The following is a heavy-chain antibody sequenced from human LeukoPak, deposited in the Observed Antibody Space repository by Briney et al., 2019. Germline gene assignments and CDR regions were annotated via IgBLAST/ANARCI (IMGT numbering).Heavy chain of an antibody. J-gene: IGHJ6*03. V-gene: IGHV3-11*01. D-gene: IGHD1-26*01. CDR2: ISNSGNTK. CDR1: GFSFSDYY. CDR3: ARDTKISVGTSIRTYYYFYMDV. Sequence: GGSLRLSCAASGFSFSDYYMSWIRQAPGKGLEWVSSISNSGNTKNYADSVKGRFTVSRDNAKNSLYLQMNSLRAEDTAVYYCARDTKISVGTSIRTYYYFYMDVWGRGTTVTIS.